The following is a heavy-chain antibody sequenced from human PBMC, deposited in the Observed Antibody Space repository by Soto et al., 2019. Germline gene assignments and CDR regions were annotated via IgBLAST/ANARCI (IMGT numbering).Heavy chain of an antibody. V-gene: IGHV3-7*03. CDR3: SRGWGGIDY. J-gene: IGHJ4*02. CDR2: IKQDGSEK. CDR1: GFTFSSYW. D-gene: IGHD7-27*01. Sequence: GGSLRLSCAASGFTFSSYWMSWVRQAPGKVLEWVANIKQDGSEKYYLDSGKGRFTIARDNAKNSLYLQMNSLRAEDKAVYYCSRGWGGIDYWGQGTLVTVSS.